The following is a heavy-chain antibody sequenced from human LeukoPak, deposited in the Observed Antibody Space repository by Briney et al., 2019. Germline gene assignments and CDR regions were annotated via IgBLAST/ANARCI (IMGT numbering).Heavy chain of an antibody. CDR1: GFTFSSYS. J-gene: IGHJ4*02. V-gene: IGHV3-48*04. Sequence: GGSLRLSCAASGFTFSSYSMNWVRQAPGKGLEWVSYISSSSTIYYADSVKGRFTISRDNAKNSLYLQMNSLRAEDTAVYYCASDWYSSGWGGYWGQGTLVTVSS. CDR2: ISSSSTI. D-gene: IGHD6-19*01. CDR3: ASDWYSSGWGGY.